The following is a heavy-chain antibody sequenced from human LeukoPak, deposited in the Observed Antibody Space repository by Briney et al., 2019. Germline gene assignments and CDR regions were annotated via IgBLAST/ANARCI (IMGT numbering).Heavy chain of an antibody. CDR1: GFTFSTYW. D-gene: IGHD3-22*01. Sequence: GGSLRLSCAASGFTFSTYWMNWVRQAPGKGLEWVANIKEDGSEKYYVDFVKGRFTISRDNAKDSLYVQMNSLRAEDTAVYYCARSYYDSSGYYPGSFDYWGQGTLITVSS. J-gene: IGHJ4*02. CDR3: ARSYYDSSGYYPGSFDY. CDR2: IKEDGSEK. V-gene: IGHV3-7*01.